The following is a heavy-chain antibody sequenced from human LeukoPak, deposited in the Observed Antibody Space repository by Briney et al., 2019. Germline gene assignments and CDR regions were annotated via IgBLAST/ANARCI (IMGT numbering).Heavy chain of an antibody. Sequence: GGSLRLSCAASRFTFSSYWMHWVRQAPGKGLVWVSRINSDGSSTSYADSVKGRFTISRDNAKNTLYLQMNSLRAEDTAVYYCASAQRYRYGPFDYWGQGTLVTVSS. CDR3: ASAQRYRYGPFDY. CDR1: RFTFSSYW. CDR2: INSDGSST. V-gene: IGHV3-74*01. D-gene: IGHD3-16*02. J-gene: IGHJ4*02.